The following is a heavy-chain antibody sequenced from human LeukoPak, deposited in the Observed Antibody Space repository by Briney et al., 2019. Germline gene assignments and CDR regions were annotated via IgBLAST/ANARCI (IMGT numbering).Heavy chain of an antibody. CDR3: ARDRENCSGGSCYSHAFDI. Sequence: GGSLRLSCAASGFTFSSYEMNWVRQAPGKGLEWVSYISSSGSTIYYADSVKGRFTISRDNAKNSLYLQMNSLRAEDTAVYYCARDRENCSGGSCYSHAFDIWGQGTMVTVSS. D-gene: IGHD2-15*01. V-gene: IGHV3-48*03. CDR1: GFTFSSYE. J-gene: IGHJ3*02. CDR2: ISSSGSTI.